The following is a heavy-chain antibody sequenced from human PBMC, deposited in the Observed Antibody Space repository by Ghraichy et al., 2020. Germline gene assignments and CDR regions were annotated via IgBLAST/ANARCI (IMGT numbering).Heavy chain of an antibody. Sequence: SVKVSCKASGGTFSSYAISWVRQAPGQGLEWMGGIIPIFGTANYAQKFQGRVTITADKSTSTAYMELSSLRSEDTAVYYCARDQNWNYVDAYYYGMDVWGQGTTVTVSS. D-gene: IGHD1-7*01. V-gene: IGHV1-69*06. CDR3: ARDQNWNYVDAYYYGMDV. J-gene: IGHJ6*02. CDR1: GGTFSSYA. CDR2: IIPIFGTA.